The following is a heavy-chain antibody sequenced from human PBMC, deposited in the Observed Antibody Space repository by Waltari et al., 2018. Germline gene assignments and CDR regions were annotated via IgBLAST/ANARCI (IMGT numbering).Heavy chain of an antibody. D-gene: IGHD6-6*01. CDR2: IYYSGST. Sequence: QLQLQESGPGLVKPSETLSPTCTVSGGSISSSSYYWGWIRQPPGKGLEWIGSIYYSGSTYYNPSLKSRVTISVDTSKNQFSLKLSSVTAADTAVYYCARLRVIVGHSSSEFDYWGQGTLVTVSS. CDR3: ARLRVIVGHSSSEFDY. CDR1: GGSISSSSYY. J-gene: IGHJ4*02. V-gene: IGHV4-39*07.